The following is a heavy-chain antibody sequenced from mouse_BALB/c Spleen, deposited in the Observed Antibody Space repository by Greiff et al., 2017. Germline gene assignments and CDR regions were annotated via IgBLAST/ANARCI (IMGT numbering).Heavy chain of an antibody. CDR3: ARGLYDYDNGYFDY. D-gene: IGHD2-4*01. CDR2: ISYSGST. V-gene: IGHV3-8*02. J-gene: IGHJ2*01. Sequence: EVMLVESGPSLVKPSQTLSLTCSVTGDSITSGYWNWIRKFPGNKLEYMGYISYSGSTYYNPSLKSRISITRDTSKNQYYLQLNSVTTEDTATYYCARGLYDYDNGYFDYWGQGTTLTVSS. CDR1: GDSITSGY.